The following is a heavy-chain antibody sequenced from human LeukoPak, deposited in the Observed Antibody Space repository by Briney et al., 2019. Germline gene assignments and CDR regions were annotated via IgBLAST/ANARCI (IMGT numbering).Heavy chain of an antibody. D-gene: IGHD1-14*01. CDR1: GFTFSSYS. Sequence: PGGSLRLSCAASGFTFSSYSMNWVRQAPGKGLEWVSSISSSGSYIYYADSVKGRFTISRDNAKNSLYLQMNSLRAEDTAVYYCARDGPSLTFFDYWGQGTLVTVSS. CDR3: ARDGPSLTFFDY. CDR2: ISSSGSYI. J-gene: IGHJ4*02. V-gene: IGHV3-21*01.